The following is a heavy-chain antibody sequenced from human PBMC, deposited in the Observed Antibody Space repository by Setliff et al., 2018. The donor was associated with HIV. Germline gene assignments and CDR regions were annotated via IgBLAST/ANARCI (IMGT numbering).Heavy chain of an antibody. J-gene: IGHJ6*03. CDR2: FVPEHSET. V-gene: IGHV1-24*01. D-gene: IGHD4-17*01. Sequence: ASVKVSCKVSGYTLTELSIHWVRQAPGKGLEWMGGFVPEHSETIYAQKFQGRVTMTEDTSPDTAFMELSGPTSEDTAVYYCATRGELLGRRASTVTVYYYYLDVWGNGTTVTVSS. CDR3: ATRGELLGRRASTVTVYYYYLDV. CDR1: GYTLTELS.